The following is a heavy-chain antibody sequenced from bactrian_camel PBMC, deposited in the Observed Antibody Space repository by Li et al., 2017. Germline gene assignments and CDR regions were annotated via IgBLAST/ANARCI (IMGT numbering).Heavy chain of an antibody. D-gene: IGHD2*01. CDR2: INSGGGST. CDR1: GFTFSSYD. J-gene: IGHJ6*01. Sequence: VQLVESGGGLVQPGGSLRLSCAASGFTFSSYDMSWVRQAPGKGLEWVSAINSGGGSTYYADSVKGRFTASKDNAGNTLYLQMNSLKPEDTAIYYCAALSFCVTLPSYCRGAYCYYRRPMSFVTGARGPRSPSP. V-gene: IGHV3S40*01. CDR3: AALSFCVTLPSYCRGAYCYYRRPMSFVT.